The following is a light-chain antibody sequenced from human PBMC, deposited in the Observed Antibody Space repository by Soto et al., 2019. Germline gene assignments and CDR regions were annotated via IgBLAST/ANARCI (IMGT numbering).Light chain of an antibody. Sequence: DIQMTQSPSSLSASVGDRVTITCQASQDINNFLNWYQQKPGEAPKLLIYDASNLETGVPSRFSGSGSGTDFSFTISTLLPEGIETDYCQKYDNLPLTFGGGTKVEIK. CDR2: DAS. J-gene: IGKJ4*01. V-gene: IGKV1-33*01. CDR1: QDINNF. CDR3: QKYDNLPLT.